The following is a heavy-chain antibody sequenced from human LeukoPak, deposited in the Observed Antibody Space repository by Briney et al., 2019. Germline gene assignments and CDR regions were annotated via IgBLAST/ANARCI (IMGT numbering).Heavy chain of an antibody. D-gene: IGHD3-9*01. CDR2: INWNGDNT. CDR3: ARGSTHYDVLTGYHYYFDY. V-gene: IGHV3-20*04. Sequence: GGSLRLSCAASGFTFDEYGMSWGREGPGKGVEWGSGINWNGDNTNYADSLKGRFTTSRDNAKNSLYLQMNSLRAEDTALYYCARGSTHYDVLTGYHYYFDYWGQGTLVTVSS. CDR1: GFTFDEYG. J-gene: IGHJ4*02.